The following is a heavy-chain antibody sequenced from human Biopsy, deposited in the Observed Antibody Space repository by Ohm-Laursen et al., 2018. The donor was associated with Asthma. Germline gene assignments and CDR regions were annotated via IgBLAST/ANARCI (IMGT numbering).Heavy chain of an antibody. V-gene: IGHV4-34*01. CDR3: ARAAITGIRGWFDP. Sequence: GTLSLTCTVYGGYLTGHYWNWIRQPPGKGLEWIGEIDQSGYTNYNPSLKSRVTISANTSKNQFHLNLSSVTAADTAVYFCARAAITGIRGWFDPWGQGTQVTVSS. J-gene: IGHJ5*02. CDR1: GGYLTGHY. CDR2: IDQSGYT. D-gene: IGHD1-20*01.